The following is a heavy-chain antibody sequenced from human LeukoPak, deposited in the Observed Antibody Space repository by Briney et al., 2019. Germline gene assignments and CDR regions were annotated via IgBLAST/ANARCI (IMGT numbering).Heavy chain of an antibody. J-gene: IGHJ4*02. Sequence: GGSLRLSCAASAFMFSSYGMHWVRQAPGKGPEWVAFIRSDSSNQYYADSVKGRFTISRDNSKNTLFLEMNSLRAEDTAVYYCTKVPLSSSGWDREYYFDYWGQGTLVTVSS. CDR2: IRSDSSNQ. V-gene: IGHV3-30*02. CDR3: TKVPLSSSGWDREYYFDY. CDR1: AFMFSSYG. D-gene: IGHD6-19*01.